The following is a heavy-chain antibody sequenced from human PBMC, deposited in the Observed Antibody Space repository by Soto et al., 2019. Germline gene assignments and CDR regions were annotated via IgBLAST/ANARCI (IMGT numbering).Heavy chain of an antibody. CDR1: GFTFSTYA. Sequence: EVQLLESGGGLVQPGGSLRLSCAASGFTFSTYAMTWVRQAPGKGLEWVSAISASGDSTYYADSVKGRFTISRDNSNNALYLQMNTLRPEDTAVYYRAEISRGYGSWGSFGSWGPGTLVTVSS. CDR2: ISASGDST. V-gene: IGHV3-23*01. D-gene: IGHD3-10*01. CDR3: AEISRGYGSWGSFGS. J-gene: IGHJ5*01.